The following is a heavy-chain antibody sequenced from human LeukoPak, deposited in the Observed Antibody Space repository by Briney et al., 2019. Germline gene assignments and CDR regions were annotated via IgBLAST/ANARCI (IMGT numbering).Heavy chain of an antibody. D-gene: IGHD6-13*01. Sequence: SETLSLTCTVSGGSISSSSYYWGWIRQPPGKGLEWIGSIYYSGSTYYNPSLKSRVTISVDTSKNQFSLKLSSVTAADTAVYYCARRPHSSSWYRPPPGFDYWGQGTLVTVSS. CDR3: ARRPHSSSWYRPPPGFDY. CDR1: GGSISSSSYY. CDR2: IYYSGST. V-gene: IGHV4-39*01. J-gene: IGHJ4*02.